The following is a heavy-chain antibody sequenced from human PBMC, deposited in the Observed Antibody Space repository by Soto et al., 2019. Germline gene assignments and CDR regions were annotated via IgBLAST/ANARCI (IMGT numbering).Heavy chain of an antibody. D-gene: IGHD6-6*01. Sequence: EVQLAESGGGLAQPGGSLRLSCAASGFTLSGYAMDWVRQAPGQGLEYVSGMSSNGVGTDNANSVQGRFTISRDNSKDTVYLQMGSLRPADMAVYYCAGRARPDFYYMGVWGKGTTVTVSS. CDR1: GFTLSGYA. CDR2: MSSNGVGT. CDR3: AGRARPDFYYMGV. J-gene: IGHJ6*03. V-gene: IGHV3-64*01.